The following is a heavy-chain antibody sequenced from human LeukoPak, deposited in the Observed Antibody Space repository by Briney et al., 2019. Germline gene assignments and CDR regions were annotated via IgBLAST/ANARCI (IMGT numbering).Heavy chain of an antibody. J-gene: IGHJ4*02. D-gene: IGHD5-24*01. CDR2: INPNSGGT. V-gene: IGHV1-2*02. CDR1: GYTFTSYD. CDR3: ARDRLSGDGYPTFDY. Sequence: ASVKVSCKASGYTFTSYDINWVRQATGQGLEWMGWINPNSGGTNYAQKFQGRVTMTRDTSVSTAYMELSRLRSDDTAVYYCARDRLSGDGYPTFDYWGQGTLVTVSS.